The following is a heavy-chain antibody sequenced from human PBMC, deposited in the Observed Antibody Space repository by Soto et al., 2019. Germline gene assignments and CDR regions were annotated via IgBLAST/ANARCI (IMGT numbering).Heavy chain of an antibody. CDR3: ARQIGDDPFDV. J-gene: IGHJ3*01. V-gene: IGHV4-59*01. CDR1: VGSISTYY. Sequence: SETLSLTCTVSVGSISTYYWNWIRQSPGKGLEWIGYIYRTGSTHYNPSLNGRVAISLDTSRNRFSLKLNSVTAADTAVYFCARQIGDDPFDVWGQGTMVTVSS. CDR2: IYRTGST. D-gene: IGHD3-3*01.